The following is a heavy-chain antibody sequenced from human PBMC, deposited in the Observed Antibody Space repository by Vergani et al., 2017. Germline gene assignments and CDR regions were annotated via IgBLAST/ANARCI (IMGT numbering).Heavy chain of an antibody. Sequence: EVQLVESGGGLVQPGGSLRLSCAASGFTVSSNYMSWVRQAPGKGLEWVSVIYSGGSTYYADSVKGRFTISRDNSKNTLYLQMNSLRAEDTAVYYCAKVLQTGKVGDTTWDYYYGMDVWGQGTTVTVSS. V-gene: IGHV3-66*02. CDR2: IYSGGST. CDR3: AKVLQTGKVGDTTWDYYYGMDV. CDR1: GFTVSSNY. J-gene: IGHJ6*02. D-gene: IGHD1-26*01.